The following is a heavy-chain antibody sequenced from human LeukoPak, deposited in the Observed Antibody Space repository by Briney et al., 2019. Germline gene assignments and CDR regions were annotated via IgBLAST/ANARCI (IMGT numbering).Heavy chain of an antibody. CDR3: AKDRDSEQQLVPDFDY. J-gene: IGHJ4*02. D-gene: IGHD6-13*01. CDR1: GFTFSSYG. V-gene: IGHV3-30*18. CDR2: ISYEGSNK. Sequence: GGSLRLSCAASGFTFSSYGMHWVRQAPGKGLEWVAVISYEGSNKYYADSVKGRFTISRDNSKNTLYLQMNSLRAEDTAVYYCAKDRDSEQQLVPDFDYWGQGTLVTVSS.